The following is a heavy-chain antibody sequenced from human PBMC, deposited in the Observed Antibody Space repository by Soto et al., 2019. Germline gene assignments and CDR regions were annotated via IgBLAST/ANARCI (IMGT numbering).Heavy chain of an antibody. J-gene: IGHJ3*02. CDR1: GFTFSSYW. CDR2: IKQDGSEK. D-gene: IGHD6-13*01. Sequence: LSLTCAASGFTFSSYWMSWVRQAPGKGLEWVANIKQDGSEKYYVDSVNGRFTISRDNAKNSLYLQMNSLRAEDTAVYYCARDRGSSSWYFIAVAGDAFDIWGQGTMVTVSS. V-gene: IGHV3-7*01. CDR3: ARDRGSSSWYFIAVAGDAFDI.